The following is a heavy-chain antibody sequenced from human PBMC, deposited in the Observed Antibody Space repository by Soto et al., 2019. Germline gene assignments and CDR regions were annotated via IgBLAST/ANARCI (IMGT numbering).Heavy chain of an antibody. CDR3: ARGLNGYLHYFDY. CDR1: GYTFTSYA. J-gene: IGHJ4*02. Sequence: ASVKVSCKASGYTFTSYAMHWVRQAPGQTLEWMGWINAGSGNTKYSQKFQGRVTITRDTSASTAYMELSSLRSEDTAVYYCARGLNGYLHYFDYWGQGTLVTVSS. D-gene: IGHD5-18*01. CDR2: INAGSGNT. V-gene: IGHV1-3*01.